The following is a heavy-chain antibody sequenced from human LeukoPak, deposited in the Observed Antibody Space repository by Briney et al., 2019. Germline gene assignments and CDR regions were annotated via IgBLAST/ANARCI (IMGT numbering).Heavy chain of an antibody. J-gene: IGHJ6*02. CDR3: ARRPAATGHYYYYGMDV. CDR1: GFTFSSYS. V-gene: IGHV3-21*01. Sequence: PGGSPRLSCAASGFTFSSYSMNWVRQAPGKGLEWVSSISSSSSYMYYADSVKGRFTISRDNAKNSLYLQMNSLRAEDTAVYYCARRPAATGHYYYYGMDVWGQGTTVTVSS. CDR2: ISSSSSYM. D-gene: IGHD2-2*01.